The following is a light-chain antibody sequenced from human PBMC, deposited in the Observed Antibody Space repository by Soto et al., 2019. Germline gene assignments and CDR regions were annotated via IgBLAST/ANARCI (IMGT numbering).Light chain of an antibody. CDR2: LEGSGSY. V-gene: IGLV4-60*02. Sequence: QLVLTQSSSASASLGSSVKVTCTLSSGHSSYIIAWHQQQPGKAPRYLMKLEGSGSYNKGSGVPDRFSGSSSGADRYLTISKLQYEDEADYYCETWDSNTRVFGGGTQLTVL. CDR3: ETWDSNTRV. CDR1: SGHSSYI. J-gene: IGLJ3*02.